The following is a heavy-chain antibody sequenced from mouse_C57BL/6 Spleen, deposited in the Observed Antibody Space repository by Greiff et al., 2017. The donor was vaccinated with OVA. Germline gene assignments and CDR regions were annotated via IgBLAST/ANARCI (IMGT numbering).Heavy chain of an antibody. CDR2: IDPENGDT. CDR3: TQRDGSSWFAY. J-gene: IGHJ3*01. V-gene: IGHV14-4*01. Sequence: EVQLQPSGAELVRPGASVKLSCTASGFNIKDDYMHWVKQRPEQGLEWIGWIDPENGDTEYASKFQGKATITADTSSNTAYLQLSSLTSEDTAVYYCTQRDGSSWFAYWGQGTLVTVSA. D-gene: IGHD1-1*01. CDR1: GFNIKDDY.